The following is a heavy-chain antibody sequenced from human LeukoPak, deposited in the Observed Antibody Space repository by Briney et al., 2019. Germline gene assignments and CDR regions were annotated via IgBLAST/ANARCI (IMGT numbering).Heavy chain of an antibody. V-gene: IGHV4-61*02. D-gene: IGHD2-15*01. CDR3: ARGPPYLLFDY. CDR2: IYTSGST. J-gene: IGHJ4*02. Sequence: SQTLSLTCTVSGGSISSGSYYWSWIRQPAGKGLEWIGRIYTSGSTNYNPSLKSRVTISVDTSKNQFSLKLSSVTAADTAVYYCARGPPYLLFDYWGQGTLVTVSS. CDR1: GGSISSGSYY.